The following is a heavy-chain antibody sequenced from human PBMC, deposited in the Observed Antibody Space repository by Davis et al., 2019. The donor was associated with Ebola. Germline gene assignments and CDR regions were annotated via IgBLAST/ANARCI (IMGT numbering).Heavy chain of an antibody. CDR3: AKVSSSGWYYFDY. CDR1: GFTFSSYA. J-gene: IGHJ4*02. Sequence: GESLKISCAASGFTFSSYAMSWVRQAPGKGLGWVSAISGSGGSTYYADSVKGRFTISRDNSKNTLYLQMNSLRAEDTAVYYCAKVSSSGWYYFDYWGQGTLVTVSS. V-gene: IGHV3-23*01. D-gene: IGHD6-19*01. CDR2: ISGSGGST.